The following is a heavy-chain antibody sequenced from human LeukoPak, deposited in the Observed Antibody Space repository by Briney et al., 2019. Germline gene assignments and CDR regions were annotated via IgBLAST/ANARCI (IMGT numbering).Heavy chain of an antibody. CDR3: ARDAGDFWSGYPFYYYYYGMDV. J-gene: IGHJ6*02. CDR2: INSDGSST. V-gene: IGHV3-74*01. D-gene: IGHD3-3*01. CDR1: GFTFSSYW. Sequence: GGSLRLSCAASGFTFSSYWMHWVRQAPGKGLVWVSRINSDGSSTSYADSVKGRFTISRDNAKNSLYLQMNSLRAEDTAVYYCARDAGDFWSGYPFYYYYYGMDVWGQGTTVTVSS.